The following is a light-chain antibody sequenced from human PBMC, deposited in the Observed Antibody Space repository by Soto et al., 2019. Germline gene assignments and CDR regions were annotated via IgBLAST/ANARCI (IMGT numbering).Light chain of an antibody. Sequence: DIQMTQSPSSLSASVEDRVIITCRASQSISNHLNWYQQKPGKAPKLLIFAASSLQSGVPSRVSGSRSGPDFTLTISSLQPEYFATYYCEQSYSSPATCGQGTKVDIK. V-gene: IGKV1-39*01. CDR3: EQSYSSPAT. J-gene: IGKJ1*01. CDR1: QSISNH. CDR2: AAS.